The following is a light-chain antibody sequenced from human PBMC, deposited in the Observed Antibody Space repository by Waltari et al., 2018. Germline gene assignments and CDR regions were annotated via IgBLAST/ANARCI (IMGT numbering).Light chain of an antibody. Sequence: QSVLTQPPSASGTPGQRVTISCSGSSSNIGSNTVNWYQQFPGAAPKLLMYSNMKRPSGVPDRFAGSKSGTSASLAISGLQSEDEADYYCATWDDSLNGYVFGTGTKVTVL. V-gene: IGLV1-44*01. CDR1: SSNIGSNT. CDR2: SNM. CDR3: ATWDDSLNGYV. J-gene: IGLJ1*01.